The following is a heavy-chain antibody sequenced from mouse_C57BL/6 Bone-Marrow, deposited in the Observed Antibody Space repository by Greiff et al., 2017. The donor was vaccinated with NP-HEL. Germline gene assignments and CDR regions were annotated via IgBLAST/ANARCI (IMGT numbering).Heavy chain of an antibody. D-gene: IGHD2-3*01. V-gene: IGHV1-19*01. CDR2: INPYNGGT. J-gene: IGHJ3*01. Sequence: VQLQQSGPVLVKPGASVKMSCKASGYTFTDYYMNWVKQSHGKSLEWIGVINPYNGGTSYNQKFKGKATLTVDKSSSTAYMELNSLTSEDSAVYYCARGGDGYFWFAYWGQGTLVTVSA. CDR1: GYTFTDYY. CDR3: ARGGDGYFWFAY.